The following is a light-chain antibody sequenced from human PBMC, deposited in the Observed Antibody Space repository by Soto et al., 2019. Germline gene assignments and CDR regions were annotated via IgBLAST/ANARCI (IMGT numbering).Light chain of an antibody. V-gene: IGKV1-5*03. CDR1: QNINDR. Sequence: DIQMTQSPSALSASVGDRVTITCRASQNINDRLAWYQQTPGKAPKLLIFKASKYQSGDPSTFSGSGSGTEFTLTISSLQPGDFATYYCQQYYDYPLTFGQGTSVEV. J-gene: IGKJ1*01. CDR2: KAS. CDR3: QQYYDYPLT.